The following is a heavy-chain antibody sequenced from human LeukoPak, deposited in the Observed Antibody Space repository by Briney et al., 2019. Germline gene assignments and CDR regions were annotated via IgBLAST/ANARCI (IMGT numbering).Heavy chain of an antibody. D-gene: IGHD2-15*01. CDR3: ARVPQESYCSGGTCYHHYYGMDV. J-gene: IGHJ6*02. Sequence: SETLSLTCTVSGSSISSYYWSWIRQPAGKGLEWIGRIYTSGSTNYNPSLNSRVTISVDTSKNQFSLKLSSVTATDTAVYYCARVPQESYCSGGTCYHHYYGMDVWGQGTTVTVSS. V-gene: IGHV4-4*07. CDR2: IYTSGST. CDR1: GSSISSYY.